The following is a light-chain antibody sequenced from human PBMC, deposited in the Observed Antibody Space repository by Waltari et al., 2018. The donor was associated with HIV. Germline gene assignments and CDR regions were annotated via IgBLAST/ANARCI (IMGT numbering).Light chain of an antibody. CDR2: DAS. V-gene: IGKV3-15*01. Sequence: EIVMTQSPATLSVSPGERATLSCRASQSFSSNLAWNQQKPGPAPRLLIYDASTRATGIPARLSGSGSVTDFTHTISSLQSKDFAVYYCQQYNNWPPWTFGQGAKLEIK. J-gene: IGKJ2*02. CDR3: QQYNNWPPWT. CDR1: QSFSSN.